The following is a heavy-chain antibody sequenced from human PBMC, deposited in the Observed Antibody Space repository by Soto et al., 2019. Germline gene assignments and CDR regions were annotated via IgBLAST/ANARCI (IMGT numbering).Heavy chain of an antibody. D-gene: IGHD3-3*01. CDR3: ARDYFDFWSGTYYYYMDV. CDR1: GFTLSSYW. V-gene: IGHV3-7*01. CDR2: IKQDGSEK. J-gene: IGHJ6*03. Sequence: EVQLVESGGGLVQPGGSLRLSCAASGFTLSSYWMSWVRQAPGKGLEWVANIKQDGSEKYYVDSVKGRFTISRDNAKNPLYLHMNSLIAEDTAVFYCARDYFDFWSGTYYYYMDVWGKGTTVTVSS.